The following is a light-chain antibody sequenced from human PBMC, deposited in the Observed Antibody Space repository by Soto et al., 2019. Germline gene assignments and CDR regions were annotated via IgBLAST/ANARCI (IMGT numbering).Light chain of an antibody. CDR1: QSVSID. J-gene: IGKJ1*01. Sequence: EIVLTQSPGTLSLSPGERATLSCRASQSVSIDLAWYQQKPGQAPRLLIYGASNRATAIPDRFSGSGSGTDFTLTISRLEPEDFAVYYCQQSDDSPGTFGQGTKVDIK. CDR2: GAS. CDR3: QQSDDSPGT. V-gene: IGKV3-20*01.